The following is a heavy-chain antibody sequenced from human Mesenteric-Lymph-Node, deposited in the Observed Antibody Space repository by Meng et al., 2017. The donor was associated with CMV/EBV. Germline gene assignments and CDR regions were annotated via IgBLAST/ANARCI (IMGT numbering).Heavy chain of an antibody. V-gene: IGHV3-74*01. J-gene: IGHJ4*02. CDR1: GFTFSSYW. CDR2: INSDVSST. Sequence: GESLKISCAASGFTFSSYWMHWVRQAPGKGLVWVSRINSDVSSTSYADSVKGRFTISRDNAKNTLYLQMNSLRAEDTAVYYCARWGYCSSTSCSDYWGQGTLVTVSS. D-gene: IGHD2-2*01. CDR3: ARWGYCSSTSCSDY.